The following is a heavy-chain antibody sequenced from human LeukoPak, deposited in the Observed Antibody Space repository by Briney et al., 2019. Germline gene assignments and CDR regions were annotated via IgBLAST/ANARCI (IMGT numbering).Heavy chain of an antibody. D-gene: IGHD3-3*01. CDR1: GFTFSGSA. V-gene: IGHV3-73*01. CDR2: IIIKANSYAT. Sequence: PGGSLILSCASSGFTFSGSAMHWVRQASGKGLEWVGRIIIKANSYATAYAASVKGRFRISRDDSKNTAYLQMNSLKTEDTAVYYCTRSLGVVHWGKGTMVTVSS. J-gene: IGHJ3*01. CDR3: TRSLGVVH.